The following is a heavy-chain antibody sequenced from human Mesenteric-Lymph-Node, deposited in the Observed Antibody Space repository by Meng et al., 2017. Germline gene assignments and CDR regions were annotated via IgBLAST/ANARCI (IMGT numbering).Heavy chain of an antibody. CDR1: GDTFTRYS. CDR3: ARDDTYGSLDY. Sequence: QVWWVPSGSVLKKPGASVRVSSKSSGDTFTRYSTNWLRQAPGQGLEWMGLINTNTGNPTSAQGFTGRFLFSLDTSVSTAYLHILNLKAEDTAMYYCARDDTYGSLDYWGQGTLVTVSS. CDR2: INTNTGNP. J-gene: IGHJ4*02. V-gene: IGHV7-4-1*01. D-gene: IGHD3-10*01.